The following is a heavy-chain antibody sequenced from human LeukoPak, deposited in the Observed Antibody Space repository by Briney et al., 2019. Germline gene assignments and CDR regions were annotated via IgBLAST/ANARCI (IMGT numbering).Heavy chain of an antibody. D-gene: IGHD3-22*01. J-gene: IGHJ3*02. Sequence: GGSLRLPCAASGFTFSSYGIHWVRQAPGKGLEWVSGINWNGGSTGYADSVKGRFTISRDNAKNSLYLQMNSLRAEDTALYYCARGGPRYYYDSSAKGPFDAFDIWGQGTMVTVSS. CDR1: GFTFSSYG. CDR3: ARGGPRYYYDSSAKGPFDAFDI. CDR2: INWNGGST. V-gene: IGHV3-20*04.